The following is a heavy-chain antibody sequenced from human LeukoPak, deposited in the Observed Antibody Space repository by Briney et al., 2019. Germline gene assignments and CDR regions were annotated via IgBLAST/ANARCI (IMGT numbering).Heavy chain of an antibody. CDR3: AKGGNYAPLDY. J-gene: IGHJ4*02. CDR2: ISTSGSDT. Sequence: PGGSLRLSCAASGFTFSSYSMNWVRQAPGKGLEWISAISTSGSDTIYTDSVKDRFTISRDNSKNTLYLQMNSLRGEDTAVYYCAKGGNYAPLDYWGQGTLVTVSS. D-gene: IGHD1-7*01. V-gene: IGHV3-23*01. CDR1: GFTFSSYS.